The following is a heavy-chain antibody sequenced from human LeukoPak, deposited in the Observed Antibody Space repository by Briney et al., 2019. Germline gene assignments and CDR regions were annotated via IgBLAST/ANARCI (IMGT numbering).Heavy chain of an antibody. CDR1: GFTFSSYA. J-gene: IGHJ5*02. D-gene: IGHD6-19*01. V-gene: IGHV3-64*01. Sequence: GGSLRLSCAASGFTFSSYAMHWVRQAPGKGLEYVSAISSNGGSTYYANSVKGRFTISRDNSKNTLYLQMGSLRAEDTAVYYCARETGYSSGWYPGNWFDPWGQGTLVTVSS. CDR2: ISSNGGST. CDR3: ARETGYSSGWYPGNWFDP.